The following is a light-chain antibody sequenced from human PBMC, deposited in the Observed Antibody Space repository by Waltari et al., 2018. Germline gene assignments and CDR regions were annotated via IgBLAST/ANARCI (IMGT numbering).Light chain of an antibody. J-gene: IGKJ1*01. Sequence: DIVMTQSPDSLAVSLGGRATINCKSSPSVLYSSNNKSYLAWYQHKPGQPPKLLIYWASTRESGVPDRFSGSGSGTDFTLTISSLQAEDVAVYYCQQYYSTPWTFGQGTKVEI. CDR3: QQYYSTPWT. CDR2: WAS. V-gene: IGKV4-1*01. CDR1: PSVLYSSNNKSY.